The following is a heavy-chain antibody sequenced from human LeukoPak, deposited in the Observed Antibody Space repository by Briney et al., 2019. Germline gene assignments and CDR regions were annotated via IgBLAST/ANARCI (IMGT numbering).Heavy chain of an antibody. CDR2: INPYSGDT. D-gene: IGHD3-22*01. J-gene: IGHJ4*02. V-gene: IGHV1-2*02. CDR1: GYTFTDYY. Sequence: ASVKVSFKASGYTFTDYYMHWVRQAPGPGLEWMGWINPYSGDTNYAQKFQGRVTMTRDTSISTAYMELSRLRSDDTAVYYCARSSYDSSLRIDDFWGQGTLVTVSS. CDR3: ARSSYDSSLRIDDF.